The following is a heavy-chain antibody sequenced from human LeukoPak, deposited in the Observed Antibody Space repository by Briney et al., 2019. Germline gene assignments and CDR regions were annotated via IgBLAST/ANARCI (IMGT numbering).Heavy chain of an antibody. J-gene: IGHJ4*02. V-gene: IGHV3-23*01. CDR2: ISGSGDST. CDR1: GFTFSSYA. CDR3: SMPVGSDYYDSSCYWGY. Sequence: PGGSLRLSCAASGFTFSSYAMSWVRQAPGKGLEWVSAISGSGDSTYYSDSVNGWFTISGDNSKNTLYVQMNSLRDETTADYYCSMPVGSDYYDSSCYWGYWGQGTLVTVSS. D-gene: IGHD3-22*01.